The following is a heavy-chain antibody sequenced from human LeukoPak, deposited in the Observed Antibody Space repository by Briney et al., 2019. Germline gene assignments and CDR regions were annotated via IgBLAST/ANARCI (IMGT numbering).Heavy chain of an antibody. J-gene: IGHJ4*02. CDR1: GFTFSDYG. CDR3: ARENAIHFDY. Sequence: PGGSLRLSCAASGFTFSDYGIHWVRQAPGRGLEWVALIWYDGSSKYYADSVKGRFSISRDNSKNTLYLQMNSLRAEDTAVYYCARENAIHFDYWGQGTLVTVSS. CDR2: IWYDGSSK. V-gene: IGHV3-33*01.